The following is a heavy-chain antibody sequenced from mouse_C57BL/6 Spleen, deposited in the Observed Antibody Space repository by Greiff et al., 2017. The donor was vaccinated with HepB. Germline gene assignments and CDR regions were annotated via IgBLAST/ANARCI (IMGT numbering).Heavy chain of an antibody. CDR3: ARRGSNYGYFDV. D-gene: IGHD1-1*01. Sequence: QVQLKQPGAELVMPGASVKLSCKASGYTFTSYWMHWVKQRPGQGLEWIGEIDPSDSYTNYNQKFKGKSTLTVDKSSSTAYMQLSSLTSEDSAVYYCARRGSNYGYFDVWGTGTTVTVSS. J-gene: IGHJ1*03. CDR1: GYTFTSYW. CDR2: IDPSDSYT. V-gene: IGHV1-69*01.